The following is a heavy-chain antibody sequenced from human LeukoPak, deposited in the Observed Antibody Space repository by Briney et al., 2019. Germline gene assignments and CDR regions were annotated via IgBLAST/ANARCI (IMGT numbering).Heavy chain of an antibody. CDR2: MNPNSGNT. J-gene: IGHJ6*02. CDR1: GYTFTSYD. CDR3: ARANALYYDFWSGRQMDV. V-gene: IGHV1-8*01. Sequence: ASVKVSCKASGYTFTSYDIKWVRQATGQGLEWMGWMNPNSGNTGYAQKFQGRVTMTRNTSISTAYMELSSLRSEDTAVYYCARANALYYDFWSGRQMDVWGQGTTVTVSS. D-gene: IGHD3-3*01.